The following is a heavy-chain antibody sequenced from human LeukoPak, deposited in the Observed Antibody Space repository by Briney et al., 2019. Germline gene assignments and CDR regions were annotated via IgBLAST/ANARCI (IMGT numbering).Heavy chain of an antibody. CDR1: GGSFSGYY. CDR2: INHSGST. CDR3: ARVSSGATTVDY. D-gene: IGHD1-26*01. Sequence: SETLSLTCAVYGGSFSGYYWSWIRQPPGKGLEWIGEINHSGSTNYNPSLKSRATISVDKSKNQFSLKLSSVTAADTAVYYCARVSSGATTVDYWGQGTLVTVSS. J-gene: IGHJ4*02. V-gene: IGHV4-34*01.